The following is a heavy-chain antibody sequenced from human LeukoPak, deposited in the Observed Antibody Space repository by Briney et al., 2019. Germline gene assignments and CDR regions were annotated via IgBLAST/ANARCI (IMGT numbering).Heavy chain of an antibody. J-gene: IGHJ4*02. D-gene: IGHD6-19*01. Sequence: GSLRLSCAVSGFTVSGNYMSWVRQAPGKGLEWVSLIYSGGTTYYADSVKGRFTISRDNSKNTLYLQMNSLRAEDTAVYYCATQVRRYSSGRDYWGQGTLVTVSS. CDR3: ATQVRRYSSGRDY. CDR1: GFTVSGNY. CDR2: IYSGGTT. V-gene: IGHV3-53*01.